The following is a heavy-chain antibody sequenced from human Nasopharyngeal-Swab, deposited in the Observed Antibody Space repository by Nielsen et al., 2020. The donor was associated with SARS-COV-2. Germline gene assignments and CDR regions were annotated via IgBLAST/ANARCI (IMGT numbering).Heavy chain of an antibody. J-gene: IGHJ3*02. CDR1: GFTFSGSA. D-gene: IGHD2-8*02. CDR3: TRGPPYTDTYWDAFDI. V-gene: IGHV3-73*01. CDR2: IRSKANSYAT. Sequence: GESLKISCAASGFTFSGSATHWVRQASGKGPEWVGRIRSKANSYATAYAASVKGRFTISRDDSKNTAYLQMNSLKTEDTAVYYCTRGPPYTDTYWDAFDIWGQGTMVSVSS.